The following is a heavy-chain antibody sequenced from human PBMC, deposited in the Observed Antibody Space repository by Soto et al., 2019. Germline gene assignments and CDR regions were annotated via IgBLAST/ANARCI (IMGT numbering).Heavy chain of an antibody. CDR3: AKNPGYYYDSTGYHFDY. D-gene: IGHD3-22*01. CDR2: ISYGGGTT. V-gene: IGHV3-23*01. CDR1: GFTVSSNY. J-gene: IGHJ4*02. Sequence: PGGSLRLSCAASGFTVSSNYMSWVRQATGKGLEWVSAISYGGGTTYYADSVKGRFTISRDNSKNTLYLQMNSLRAEDTAVYYCAKNPGYYYDSTGYHFDYWGQGTLVTVSS.